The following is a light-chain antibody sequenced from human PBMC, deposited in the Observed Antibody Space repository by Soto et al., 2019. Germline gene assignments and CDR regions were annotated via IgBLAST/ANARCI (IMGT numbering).Light chain of an antibody. V-gene: IGKV1-9*01. Sequence: IQLTQSPSSLSASVGDRVTITCRASQGISSYLAWYQQKPGKAPKLLIHAASTLQSGVPSRFSGSGSGTDFTLTISSLQPEDFATYYCQQLNSYPWTFGQGTKLEIK. CDR2: AAS. CDR3: QQLNSYPWT. CDR1: QGISSY. J-gene: IGKJ2*02.